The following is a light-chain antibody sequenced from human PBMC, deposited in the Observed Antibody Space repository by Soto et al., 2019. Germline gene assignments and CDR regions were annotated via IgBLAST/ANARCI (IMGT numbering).Light chain of an antibody. V-gene: IGLV1-47*02. J-gene: IGLJ2*01. CDR2: SNN. CDR1: SSNIGSNY. Sequence: QSVLIQPPSASGTPGQRVTISCSGSSSNIGSNYVYWYQQLPGTAPKLLIYSNNQRPSGVPDRFSGSKSGTSASLAISGLRSEDEADYYCAAWDDSLSGPVFGGGTKVTVL. CDR3: AAWDDSLSGPV.